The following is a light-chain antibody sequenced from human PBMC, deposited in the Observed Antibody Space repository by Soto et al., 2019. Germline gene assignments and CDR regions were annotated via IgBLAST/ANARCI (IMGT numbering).Light chain of an antibody. CDR2: EVS. V-gene: IGLV2-14*01. CDR1: SNDVGGYKY. Sequence: QSVLTQPASVSGSPGQSITISCTGTSNDVGGYKYVSWYQQHPGKAPKLMIYEVSHRPSGVSKRFSGSKSGNTASLTISGLQAEDEADYYCSSYMRSTTLLVFGTGTKLTVL. CDR3: SSYMRSTTLLV. J-gene: IGLJ1*01.